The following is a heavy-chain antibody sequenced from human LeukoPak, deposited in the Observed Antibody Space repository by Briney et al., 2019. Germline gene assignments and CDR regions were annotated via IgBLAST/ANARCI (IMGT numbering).Heavy chain of an antibody. D-gene: IGHD3-3*01. Sequence: ASVKVSCKASGYTFTGYYMHWVRQAPGQGLEWMGRINPNSGGTNYAQKFQGRVTMTRDTSISTAYMELSRLRSDDTAVYYRARDLYYDFWSGYPNWFDPWGQGTLVTVSS. CDR3: ARDLYYDFWSGYPNWFDP. CDR1: GYTFTGYY. CDR2: INPNSGGT. V-gene: IGHV1-2*06. J-gene: IGHJ5*02.